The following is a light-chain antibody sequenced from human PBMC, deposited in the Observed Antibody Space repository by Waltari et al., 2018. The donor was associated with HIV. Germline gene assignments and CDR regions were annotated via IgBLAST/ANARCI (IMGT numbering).Light chain of an antibody. CDR1: TSDIGIFDS. Sequence: QSALTQPASVSGSPGQSITISCPGTTSDIGIFDSVSWYQQHPGRAPHLMIFGVYSRPSGVSSRFSGSKSGNTASLTISGLQAEDEANYYCCSYTAIHTLIFGGGTKLTVL. CDR3: CSYTAIHTLI. CDR2: GVY. J-gene: IGLJ2*01. V-gene: IGLV2-14*01.